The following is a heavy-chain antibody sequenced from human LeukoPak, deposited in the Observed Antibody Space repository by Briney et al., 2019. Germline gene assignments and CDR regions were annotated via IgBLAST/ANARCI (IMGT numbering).Heavy chain of an antibody. V-gene: IGHV1-18*01. J-gene: IGHJ5*02. CDR2: ISAYNGNT. CDR1: GYTFTSYG. CDR3: ARTTVTTVDWFDP. D-gene: IGHD4-17*01. Sequence: ASVKVSCKAPGYTFTSYGINWVRQAPGQGLEWMGWISAYNGNTNYAQKLQGRVTMTTDTSTSTAYMELRSLRSDDTAVYYCARTTVTTVDWFDPWGQGTLVTVSS.